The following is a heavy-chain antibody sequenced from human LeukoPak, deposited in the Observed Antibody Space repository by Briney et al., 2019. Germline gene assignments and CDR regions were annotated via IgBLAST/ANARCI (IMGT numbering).Heavy chain of an antibody. D-gene: IGHD2-15*01. CDR3: ATPRGIVVVVAAPSFDF. J-gene: IGHJ4*02. CDR1: GFTFSDYY. V-gene: IGHV3-11*01. CDR2: ISSSGSTI. Sequence: GGSLRLSCAASGFTFSDYYMSWIRQAPGKGLEWVSYISSSGSTIYYADSVKGRFTISRDNAKNSLYLQMNSLRAEDTAVYYCATPRGIVVVVAAPSFDFWGQGTLVTVSS.